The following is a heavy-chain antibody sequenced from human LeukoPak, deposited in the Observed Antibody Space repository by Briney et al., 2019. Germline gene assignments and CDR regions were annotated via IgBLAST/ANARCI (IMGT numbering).Heavy chain of an antibody. CDR3: VRDGEGVAISVNYWFDP. J-gene: IGHJ5*02. Sequence: ASVNVSCKASGFTFTNYDINWVRQATGQGLEWMGWMNPINGNTGYAQKFQGRVTMTRDTSISTAYMELRSLTSEDTAVYYCVRDGEGVAISVNYWFDPWGQGTLVTVSS. D-gene: IGHD3-10*01. V-gene: IGHV1-8*01. CDR1: GFTFTNYD. CDR2: MNPINGNT.